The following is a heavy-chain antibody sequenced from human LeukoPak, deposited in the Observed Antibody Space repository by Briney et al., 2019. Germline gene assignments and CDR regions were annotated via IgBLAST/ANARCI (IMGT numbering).Heavy chain of an antibody. CDR3: AKDHTGSYYPNWFDP. V-gene: IGHV3-30*18. J-gene: IGHJ5*02. CDR2: ISYDESNK. Sequence: GGSLRLSCAAYGFIFSSYGMHWVRQAPGKGLEWVAVISYDESNKYYADSVKGRFTISRDNSKNTLCLQMNSLRPADTAVYYCAKDHTGSYYPNWFDPGGQGTRVSVSS. D-gene: IGHD3-10*01. CDR1: GFIFSSYG.